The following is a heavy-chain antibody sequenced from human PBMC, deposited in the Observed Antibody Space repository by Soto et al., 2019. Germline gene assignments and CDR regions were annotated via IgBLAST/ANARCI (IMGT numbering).Heavy chain of an antibody. D-gene: IGHD3-10*01. Sequence: EVQLLESGGGLVQPGGSLRLSCAASGFTFSSYAMSWVRQAPGKGLEWVSSIGVGGGDRYYPESVKGRFTISRDNSRDTLYLEMNSLRYEDTAVYYCARVRFGELVWGQGTLVTVSS. CDR3: ARVRFGELV. CDR1: GFTFSSYA. J-gene: IGHJ4*02. V-gene: IGHV3-23*01. CDR2: IGVGGGDR.